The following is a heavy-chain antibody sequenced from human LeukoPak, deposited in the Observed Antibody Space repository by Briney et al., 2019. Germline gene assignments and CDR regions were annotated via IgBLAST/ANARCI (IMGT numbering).Heavy chain of an antibody. Sequence: SETLSLTCAVYGGSFSGYYWSWIRQPPGKGLEWIGEINHSGSTNYNPSLKSRVTISVDTSKNQFSLKLSSVTAADTAVYYCARGRRYSSGWYSGYYYYGMGVWGQGTTVTVSS. D-gene: IGHD6-19*01. CDR2: INHSGST. CDR3: ARGRRYSSGWYSGYYYYGMGV. J-gene: IGHJ6*02. CDR1: GGSFSGYY. V-gene: IGHV4-34*01.